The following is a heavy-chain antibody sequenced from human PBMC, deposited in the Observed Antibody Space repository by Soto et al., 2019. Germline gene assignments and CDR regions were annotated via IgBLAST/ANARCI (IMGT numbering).Heavy chain of an antibody. D-gene: IGHD6-13*01. V-gene: IGHV1-18*01. Sequence: QVQLVQSGAEVKKPGASVKVSCKASGYTFTNYGISWVRQAPGQGPEWMGWISGYNANTKYAQTLQDRVTLTTDTSTSTVYMELRRLRSDDTAVYYCARGGSSWSAEYYQHWGQGTLVIVSS. CDR1: GYTFTNYG. CDR2: ISGYNANT. CDR3: ARGGSSWSAEYYQH. J-gene: IGHJ1*01.